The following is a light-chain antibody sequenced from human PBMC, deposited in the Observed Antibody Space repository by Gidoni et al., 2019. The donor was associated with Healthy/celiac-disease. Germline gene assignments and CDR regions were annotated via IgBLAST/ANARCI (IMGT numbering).Light chain of an antibody. V-gene: IGKV4-1*01. CDR2: WAS. Sequence: DIVMTQSPDSLAVSLGERATINCKSSQSGFYSSNSKNYLAWYQQKPGQPPKLLIYWASTRESGVPDRFSGSGSGTDFTLTISSLQAEDVAVYYCQQYYSTPPWTFGQGTKVEIK. CDR1: QSGFYSSNSKNY. CDR3: QQYYSTPPWT. J-gene: IGKJ1*01.